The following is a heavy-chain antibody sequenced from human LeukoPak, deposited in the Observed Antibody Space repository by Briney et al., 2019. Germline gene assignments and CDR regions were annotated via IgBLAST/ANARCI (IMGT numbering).Heavy chain of an antibody. V-gene: IGHV4-31*03. D-gene: IGHD6-13*01. CDR2: IYDSRFT. CDR3: AGGFDSSKMAY. CDR1: GASISSSSYY. J-gene: IGHJ4*02. Sequence: PSETLSLTCTVSGASISSSSYYWSWVRQHPGKGLEWIGCIYDSRFTYYNSSLQSRVSISVDSSENQLSLKLSSVTAADTAVYYCAGGFDSSKMAYWGQGILVTVSS.